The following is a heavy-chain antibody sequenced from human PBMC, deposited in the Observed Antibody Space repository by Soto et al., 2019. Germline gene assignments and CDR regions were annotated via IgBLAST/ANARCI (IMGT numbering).Heavy chain of an antibody. Sequence: XVKVSCKTSGGTFSSYAISWVRQAPGQGLEWMGGIIPIFGTANYAQKFQGRVTITADESTSTAYMELSSLRSEDTAVYYCAQRGSPTYYYDSSGYDYHSYGMDVCGQGTTVTXSS. V-gene: IGHV1-69*13. CDR3: AQRGSPTYYYDSSGYDYHSYGMDV. D-gene: IGHD3-22*01. J-gene: IGHJ6*02. CDR2: IIPIFGTA. CDR1: GGTFSSYA.